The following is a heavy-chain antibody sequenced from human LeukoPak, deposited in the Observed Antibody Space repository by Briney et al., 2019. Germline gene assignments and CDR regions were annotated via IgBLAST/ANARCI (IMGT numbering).Heavy chain of an antibody. V-gene: IGHV1-18*04. D-gene: IGHD5-12*01. Sequence: GASVNVSCMASGYNFNSFGITWVRQAPGRGLEWMGWIRVYNGKTQYAEKLQGRVTMTADTTTSTAYMELLSLTSDDTAVYFCAREAYSGNFGYYYYYYYMDVWGKGTTVTISS. J-gene: IGHJ6*03. CDR1: GYNFNSFG. CDR2: IRVYNGKT. CDR3: AREAYSGNFGYYYYYYYMDV.